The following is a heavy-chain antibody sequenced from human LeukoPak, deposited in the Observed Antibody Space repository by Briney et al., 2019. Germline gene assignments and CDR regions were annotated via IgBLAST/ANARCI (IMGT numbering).Heavy chain of an antibody. CDR3: AKDYDGSSGAP. CDR2: ISYDGSNK. Sequence: GGSLRLPCAASGFTFSSYGMHWVRQAPGKGLEWVAVISYDGSNKYYADSVKGRFTISRDNSKNTLYLQMNSLRAEDTAVYYCAKDYDGSSGAPWGQGTLVTVSS. D-gene: IGHD6-13*01. J-gene: IGHJ5*02. CDR1: GFTFSSYG. V-gene: IGHV3-30*18.